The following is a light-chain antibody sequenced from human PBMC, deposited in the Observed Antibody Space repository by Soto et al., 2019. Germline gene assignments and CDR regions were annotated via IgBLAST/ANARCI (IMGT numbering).Light chain of an antibody. CDR2: VVS. CDR1: SRDVDAYDF. J-gene: IGLJ1*01. Sequence: QSALTQPRSVSGSPGQSVAISCTGTSRDVDAYDFVSWYQHHPGKAPKLIISVVSKRPSGVSHRFSGSKSGNTASLTISGLQAEDEADYFCCSFAGSFYVFGTGTKLTVL. CDR3: CSFAGSFYV. V-gene: IGLV2-11*01.